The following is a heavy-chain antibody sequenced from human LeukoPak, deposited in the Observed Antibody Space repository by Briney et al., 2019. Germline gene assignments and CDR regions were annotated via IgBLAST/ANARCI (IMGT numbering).Heavy chain of an antibody. V-gene: IGHV3-15*01. J-gene: IGHJ6*03. CDR3: TTGRDYYYYYMDV. Sequence: GGSLRLSCAASGFTFSNAWMSWVRQAPGKGLEWVGRIKSKTDGGTTDYAAPVKGRFTISRDDSKNTLYLQMNSLKTEDTAVYYCTTGRDYYYYYMDVWGKGTTVTVSS. CDR2: IKSKTDGGTT. CDR1: GFTFSNAW.